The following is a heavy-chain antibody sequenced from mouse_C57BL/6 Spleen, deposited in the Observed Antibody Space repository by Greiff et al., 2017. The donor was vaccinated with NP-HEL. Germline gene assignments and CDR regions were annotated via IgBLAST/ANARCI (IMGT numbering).Heavy chain of an antibody. Sequence: EVQLQQSGAELVKPGASVKLSCTVSGFNIKDFYLHWVKQRTEQGLEWIGRIDPEDGETKYAPKFQGKATIIADTSSNTAYLQLSSLTSEDTAVYYCARDYGSSYWYFDVWGTGTTVTVSS. CDR3: ARDYGSSYWYFDV. CDR1: GFNIKDFY. CDR2: IDPEDGET. D-gene: IGHD1-1*01. V-gene: IGHV14-2*01. J-gene: IGHJ1*03.